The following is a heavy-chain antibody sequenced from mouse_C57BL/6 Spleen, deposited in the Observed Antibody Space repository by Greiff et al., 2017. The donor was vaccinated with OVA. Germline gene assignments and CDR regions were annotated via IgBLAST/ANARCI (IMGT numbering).Heavy chain of an antibody. CDR1: GYTFTSYW. CDR3: ARRNYYGSSWYFDV. J-gene: IGHJ1*03. CDR2: IDPSDSYT. V-gene: IGHV1-69*01. D-gene: IGHD1-1*01. Sequence: VQLQQPGAELVMPGASVKLSCKASGYTFTSYWMHWVKQRPGQGLEWIGEIDPSDSYTNYNQKFKGKSTLTVDKSSSTAYMQLSSPTSEDSAVYYCARRNYYGSSWYFDVWGTGTTVTVSS.